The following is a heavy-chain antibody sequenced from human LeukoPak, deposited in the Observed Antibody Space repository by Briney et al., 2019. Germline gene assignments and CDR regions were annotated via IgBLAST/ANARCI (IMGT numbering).Heavy chain of an antibody. J-gene: IGHJ3*02. Sequence: PGGSLRLSCAASGFTFSSYGMHWVRQAPGKGLEWVAVISYDGSNKYYADSVKGRFTISRDNSKNTLYLQMNSLRAEDTAVYYCAREADPVGGAFDIWGQGTMVTVSS. V-gene: IGHV3-30*03. CDR1: GFTFSSYG. D-gene: IGHD3-16*01. CDR2: ISYDGSNK. CDR3: AREADPVGGAFDI.